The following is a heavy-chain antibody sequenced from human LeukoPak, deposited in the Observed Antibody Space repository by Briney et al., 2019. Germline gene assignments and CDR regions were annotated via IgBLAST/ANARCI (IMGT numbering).Heavy chain of an antibody. V-gene: IGHV4-61*02. CDR2: IYTSGST. Sequence: PSQTLSLTCTVSGGSISSSSYYWSWIRQPAGKGLEWIGRIYTSGSTNYNPSLKSRVTISVDTSKNQFSLKLSSVTAADTAVYYCARLVVGGYRYYYYMDVWGKGTTVTVSS. J-gene: IGHJ6*03. CDR1: GGSISSSSYY. CDR3: ARLVVGGYRYYYYMDV. D-gene: IGHD3-16*02.